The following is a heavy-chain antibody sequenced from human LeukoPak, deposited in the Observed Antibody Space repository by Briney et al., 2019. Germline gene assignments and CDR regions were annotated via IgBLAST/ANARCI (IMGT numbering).Heavy chain of an antibody. CDR2: INPSGGST. D-gene: IGHD6-19*01. CDR1: GGTFSSYA. V-gene: IGHV1-46*01. Sequence: RASVKVSCKASGGTFSSYAISWVRQAPGQGLEWMGIINPSGGSTSYAQKFQGRVTMTRDTSTSTVYMELSSLRSEDTAVYYCARDPYSSGWFDYWGQGTLVTVSS. CDR3: ARDPYSSGWFDY. J-gene: IGHJ4*02.